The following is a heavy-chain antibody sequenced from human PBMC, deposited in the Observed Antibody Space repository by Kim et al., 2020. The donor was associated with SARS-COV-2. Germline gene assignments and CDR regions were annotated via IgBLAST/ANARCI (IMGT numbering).Heavy chain of an antibody. CDR3: AKDDCSGGSCYLGYFDY. CDR1: GFTFSSHG. J-gene: IGHJ4*01. Sequence: GGSLRLSCAASGFTFSSHGMNWVRQAPGKGLEWVSIIWYGGGSKYYADSVKGRFTISRDNSKNTLYLQMNSLRAEDTAVYYCAKDDCSGGSCYLGYFDY. V-gene: IGHV3-33*06. D-gene: IGHD2-15*01. CDR2: IWYGGGSK.